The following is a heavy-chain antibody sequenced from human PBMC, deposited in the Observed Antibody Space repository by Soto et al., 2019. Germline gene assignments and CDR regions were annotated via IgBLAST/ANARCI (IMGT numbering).Heavy chain of an antibody. Sequence: PGESLKISCKGSGYSFTSYWIGWVRQVPGKGLEWMGIIYPGDSDTRYSPSFQGQVTISADKSISTAYLQWSSLKASDTAMYYCARQYSSSWFLQTDAFDIWGQGTMVTVSS. CDR1: GYSFTSYW. J-gene: IGHJ3*02. V-gene: IGHV5-51*01. CDR2: IYPGDSDT. CDR3: ARQYSSSWFLQTDAFDI. D-gene: IGHD6-13*01.